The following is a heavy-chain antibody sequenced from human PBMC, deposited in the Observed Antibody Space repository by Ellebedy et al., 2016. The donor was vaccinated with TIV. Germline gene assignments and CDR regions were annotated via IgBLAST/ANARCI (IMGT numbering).Heavy chain of an antibody. V-gene: IGHV1-69*13. CDR2: IIPIFGTA. CDR3: ARAYTSGYDTNAFDI. J-gene: IGHJ3*02. D-gene: IGHD3-16*01. CDR1: GGTFSSYA. Sequence: ASVKVSCKASGGTFSSYAISWVRQAPGQGLEWMGGIIPIFGTANYAQKFQGRVTITADESTSTAYMELSSLRSEDTAVYYCARAYTSGYDTNAFDIWGQGTMVTVSS.